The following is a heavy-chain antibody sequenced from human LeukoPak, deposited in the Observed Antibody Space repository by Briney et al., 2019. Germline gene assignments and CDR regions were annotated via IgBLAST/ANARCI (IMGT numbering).Heavy chain of an antibody. V-gene: IGHV4-59*08. D-gene: IGHD3-22*01. CDR2: IYYSGST. J-gene: IGHJ3*02. CDR3: ARHFTYDYDSSGYPRDAFDT. Sequence: SETLTLNCTVSGDSISPYYWSWIRQSPGKGLVWIGYIYYSGSTNYNPSLKSRVTISVDMSKNQFSLILSSVTAADTALYYCARHFTYDYDSSGYPRDAFDTWGQGTMVTVSS. CDR1: GDSISPYY.